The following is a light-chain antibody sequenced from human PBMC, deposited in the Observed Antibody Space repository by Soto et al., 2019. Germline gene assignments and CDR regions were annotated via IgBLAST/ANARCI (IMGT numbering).Light chain of an antibody. Sequence: QSALTQPASVSGSPGQSITISCTGTSSDVGGYNYVSWYQQHPGKAPKLMIYDVSNRPSGVSNRFSGSKSGNTASLTISGLQAEDEADYYCSSYTSSSTGLFGTGTKLT. CDR3: SSYTSSSTGL. CDR2: DVS. J-gene: IGLJ1*01. V-gene: IGLV2-14*01. CDR1: SSDVGGYNY.